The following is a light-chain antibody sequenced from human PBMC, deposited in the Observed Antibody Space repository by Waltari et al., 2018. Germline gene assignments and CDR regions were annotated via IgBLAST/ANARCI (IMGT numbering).Light chain of an antibody. J-gene: IGKJ4*01. CDR1: QSISIW. V-gene: IGKV1-5*03. CDR2: KAS. Sequence: DIQMTQSPPTLSASVGDRVTVTCRASQSISIWLDWYQQQPGNAPNLLIYKASTLDSGVPSRFSGSASGTEFTLTISSLQAEDFGTYYCQQYSSFPLSFGGGTNIVIK. CDR3: QQYSSFPLS.